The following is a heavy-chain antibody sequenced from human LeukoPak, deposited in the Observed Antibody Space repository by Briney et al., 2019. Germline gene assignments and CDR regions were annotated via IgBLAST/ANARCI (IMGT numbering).Heavy chain of an antibody. CDR2: MNPNSGNT. D-gene: IGHD3-9*01. V-gene: IGHV1-8*03. Sequence: ASVKVSCKASGYTFTSYDINWVRQATGQGLEWMGWMNPNSGNTGYAQKFQGRVTITRNTSISTAYMELSSLRSEDTAVYYCARAQGNYDILTGYYPDDAFDIWGQGTMVTVSS. CDR1: GYTFTSYD. J-gene: IGHJ3*02. CDR3: ARAQGNYDILTGYYPDDAFDI.